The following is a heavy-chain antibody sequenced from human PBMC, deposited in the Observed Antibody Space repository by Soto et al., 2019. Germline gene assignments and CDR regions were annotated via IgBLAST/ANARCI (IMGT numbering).Heavy chain of an antibody. CDR1: GDTFTNFG. D-gene: IGHD3-10*01. Sequence: ASVKVSCKTAGDTFTNFGRSWVRQAPGQGLEWMGWIATYNSNKNYAQKFQGRLTLTTDTSTSTGYMELKSLEYDDTAVYYCARVLRGVVNWFDPWGQGTLVTVSS. CDR3: ARVLRGVVNWFDP. CDR2: IATYNSNK. J-gene: IGHJ5*02. V-gene: IGHV1-18*01.